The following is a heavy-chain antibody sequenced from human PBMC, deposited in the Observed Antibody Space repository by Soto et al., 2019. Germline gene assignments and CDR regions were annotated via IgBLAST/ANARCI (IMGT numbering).Heavy chain of an antibody. CDR1: GVSCSDYD. CDR3: ARVPPPSCSGGYCSPH. Sequence: GGSLRLSCTASGVSCSDYDMSWIRQAPGKGLEWISYINNSGTTMYYAGSVKGRFTISRANAKKSLFLKMNSLRAEDTAMYFCARVPPPSCSGGYCSPHWGQGTLVTVSS. J-gene: IGHJ4*02. D-gene: IGHD2-15*01. CDR2: INNSGTTM. V-gene: IGHV3-11*01.